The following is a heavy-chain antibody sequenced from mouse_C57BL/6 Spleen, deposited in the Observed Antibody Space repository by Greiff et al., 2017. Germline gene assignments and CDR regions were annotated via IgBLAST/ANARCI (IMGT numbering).Heavy chain of an antibody. CDR1: GYTFTSYW. D-gene: IGHD2-5*01. CDR2: IDPSDSYT. V-gene: IGHV1-69*01. Sequence: VQLQQPGAELVMPGASVKLSCKASGYTFTSYWMHWVKQRPGQGLEWIGEIDPSDSYTNYNQKFKGKSTLTVDKSSSTAYMQLSSLTSDDSAVYYCARKYYSNYNWYFDVWGTGTTVTVSS. CDR3: ARKYYSNYNWYFDV. J-gene: IGHJ1*03.